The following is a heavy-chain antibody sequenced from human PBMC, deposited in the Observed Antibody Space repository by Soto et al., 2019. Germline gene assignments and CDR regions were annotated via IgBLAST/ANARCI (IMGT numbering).Heavy chain of an antibody. CDR1: GFTFSSYS. CDR3: AMSRSSSNPYFGMDV. V-gene: IGHV3-64*02. J-gene: IGHJ6*02. Sequence: EVQLVESGEGLVQPGGSLRLSCAASGFTFSSYSMHWVRQAPGKGLEYVSVISSDGGSTYYADSVKGRFTISRDNSKNTLYLQMGRLRAEDMAVYYCAMSRSSSNPYFGMDVWCQGTTVTVSS. D-gene: IGHD6-6*01. CDR2: ISSDGGST.